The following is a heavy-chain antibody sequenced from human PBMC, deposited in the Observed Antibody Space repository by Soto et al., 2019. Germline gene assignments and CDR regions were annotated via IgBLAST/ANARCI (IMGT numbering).Heavy chain of an antibody. J-gene: IGHJ4*02. CDR2: TFHSGST. V-gene: IGHV4-4*02. CDR1: GGSISSNDW. D-gene: IGHD3-22*01. Sequence: QVQLQESGPGLVKPSGTLSLTCAVSGGSISSNDWWTWVRQPPGKGLEWIAETFHSGSTNYNPSLKSRVTISVDKSKNQFSLKLSSVTAADTAVYYCARTYHYDSSGYFYYFDYWAREPWSPSPQ. CDR3: ARTYHYDSSGYFYYFDY.